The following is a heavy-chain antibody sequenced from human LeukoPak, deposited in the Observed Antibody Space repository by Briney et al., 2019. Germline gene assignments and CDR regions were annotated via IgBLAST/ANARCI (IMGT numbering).Heavy chain of an antibody. V-gene: IGHV4-34*01. J-gene: IGHJ3*02. CDR2: INHSGST. Sequence: PSETLSLTCAVYGGSFSGYYWSWIRQLPGKGLEWIGEINHSGSTNYNPSLKSRVTISVDTSKNQFSLKLSSVTAADTAVYYCARGLLEWELRDDAFDIWGQGTMVTVSS. CDR3: ARGLLEWELRDDAFDI. D-gene: IGHD1-26*01. CDR1: GGSFSGYY.